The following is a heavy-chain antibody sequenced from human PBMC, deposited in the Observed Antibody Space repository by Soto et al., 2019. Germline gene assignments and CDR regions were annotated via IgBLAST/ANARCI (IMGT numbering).Heavy chain of an antibody. CDR1: GGTFSSSI. D-gene: IGHD3-22*01. V-gene: IGHV1-69*02. Sequence: QVQLVQSGAEVKKPGSSVKVSCKASGGTFSSSIISWVRQAPGQGLEWMGRIIPILDIANYAQKFQGRVTITADKSPSTASRELSSLKSEDTAVYYCASRPPDYYDSSVYAVYLQQWGQGTLVTVSS. J-gene: IGHJ1*01. CDR2: IIPILDIA. CDR3: ASRPPDYYDSSVYAVYLQQ.